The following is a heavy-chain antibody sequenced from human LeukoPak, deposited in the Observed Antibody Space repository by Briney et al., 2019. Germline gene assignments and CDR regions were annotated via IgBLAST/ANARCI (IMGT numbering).Heavy chain of an antibody. CDR2: ISSSGSTI. CDR3: AKHTD. Sequence: PGGSLRLSCAASGFTFRSYEMNWVRQVPGKGLEWVSYISSSGSTIYYADSVKGRFTISRDNAKNSLFLQMNSLRAKDTAVYYCAKHTDWGQGTLVTVSS. V-gene: IGHV3-48*03. CDR1: GFTFRSYE. D-gene: IGHD5-18*01. J-gene: IGHJ4*02.